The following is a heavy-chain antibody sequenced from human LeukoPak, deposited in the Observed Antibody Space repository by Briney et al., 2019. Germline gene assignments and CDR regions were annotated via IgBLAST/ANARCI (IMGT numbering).Heavy chain of an antibody. Sequence: ASVKVSCKASGGTFISYAISWVRQAPGQGLEWMGGIIPIFGTANYAQKFQGRVTITADESTSTAYMELSSLRSEDTAVYYCARGGFTTPALYYYYGMDVWGQGTTVTVSS. CDR1: GGTFISYA. CDR2: IIPIFGTA. V-gene: IGHV1-69*13. D-gene: IGHD4-17*01. J-gene: IGHJ6*02. CDR3: ARGGFTTPALYYYYGMDV.